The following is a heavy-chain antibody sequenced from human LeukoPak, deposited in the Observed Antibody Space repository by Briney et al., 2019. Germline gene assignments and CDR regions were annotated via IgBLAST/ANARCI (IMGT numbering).Heavy chain of an antibody. V-gene: IGHV4-34*01. D-gene: IGHD6-13*01. Sequence: SETLSLTCAVYGGSFSGYYWSWIRQPPGKGLEWIGEINHSGSTNYNPSLKSRVTISVDTSKNQFSLKLSSVTAADTAVYYCARCGQQLVEWGTYYGMDVWGQGTTVTVSS. CDR3: ARCGQQLVEWGTYYGMDV. CDR1: GGSFSGYY. J-gene: IGHJ6*02. CDR2: INHSGST.